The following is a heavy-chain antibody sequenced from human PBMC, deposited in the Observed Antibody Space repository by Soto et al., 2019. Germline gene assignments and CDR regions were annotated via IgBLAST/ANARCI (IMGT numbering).Heavy chain of an antibody. V-gene: IGHV3-23*01. CDR2: ISGSGGST. J-gene: IGHJ3*02. D-gene: IGHD3-10*01. CDR1: GFTFSSYA. Sequence: GGSLRLSCAASGFTFSSYAMSWVRQAPGKGLEWVSAISGSGGSTYYADSVKGRFTISRDNSKNTLYLQMNSLRAEDTAVYYCASRITMVRGVQDAFDIWGQGTMVTVSS. CDR3: ASRITMVRGVQDAFDI.